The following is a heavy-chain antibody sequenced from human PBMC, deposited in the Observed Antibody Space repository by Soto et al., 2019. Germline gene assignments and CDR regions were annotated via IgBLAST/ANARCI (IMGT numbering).Heavy chain of an antibody. CDR2: RNPNSGNT. D-gene: IGHD1-1*01. J-gene: IGHJ6*02. CDR1: GYTFTSYD. CDR3: ARESTGTTSMDV. V-gene: IGHV1-8*01. Sequence: QVQLVQSGAQVKKPGASVKVSCKASGYTFTSYDIKWVRQATGQELEWMGWRNPNSGNTGYAQKFQGRVTMTRNTSISTAYMELSSLRSEDTAVYYCARESTGTTSMDVWGQGTTVTVSS.